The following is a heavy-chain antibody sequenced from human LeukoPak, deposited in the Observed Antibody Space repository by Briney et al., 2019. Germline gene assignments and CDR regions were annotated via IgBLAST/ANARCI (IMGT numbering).Heavy chain of an antibody. Sequence: ASVKVSCKPSGYTFTTYGISWVRQAPGQELEWMGWMNPNSGNTGYAQKFQGRVTMTRNTSISTAYMELSSLRSEDTAVYYCARGGSHDPSSWGYYWGQGTLVTVSS. CDR2: MNPNSGNT. D-gene: IGHD6-13*01. J-gene: IGHJ4*02. CDR1: GYTFTTYG. V-gene: IGHV1-8*01. CDR3: ARGGSHDPSSWGYY.